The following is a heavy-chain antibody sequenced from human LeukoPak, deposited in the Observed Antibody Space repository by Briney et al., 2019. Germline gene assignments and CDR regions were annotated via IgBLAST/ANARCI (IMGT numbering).Heavy chain of an antibody. D-gene: IGHD6-13*01. J-gene: IGHJ6*03. CDR2: MYHTGST. V-gene: IGHV4-38-2*02. CDR1: GYSMSSGYY. Sequence: SETLSLTCTVSGYSMSSGYYWGWIRQPPERGLEWIGSMYHTGSTYYNPSLKSRVTISVETSKNQFYLKLSSVTAADTAVYFCARGRVSSSSWYSTYYYYFYMDVWGKGTTVTVSS. CDR3: ARGRVSSSSWYSTYYYYFYMDV.